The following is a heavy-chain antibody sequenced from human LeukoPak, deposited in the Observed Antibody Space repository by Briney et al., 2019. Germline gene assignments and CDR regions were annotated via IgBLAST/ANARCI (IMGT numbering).Heavy chain of an antibody. CDR1: GFTFSSYW. D-gene: IGHD1-26*01. CDR2: IKQDGSER. J-gene: IGHJ4*02. CDR3: AREEVSGSYDY. Sequence: GGSLRLSCPASGFTFSSYWMSWVRQAPGTGLEWVANIKQDGSERYYEHSVKGRFTISRDNAKNSLYLQMNSLRAEDTALYHCAREEVSGSYDYWGQGTLVTVSS. V-gene: IGHV3-7*01.